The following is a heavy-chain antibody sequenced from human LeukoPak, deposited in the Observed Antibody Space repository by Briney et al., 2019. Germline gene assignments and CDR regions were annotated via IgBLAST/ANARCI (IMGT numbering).Heavy chain of an antibody. CDR3: ARGSSSSFSVY. CDR2: IIPILGIA. Sequence: SVKVSCKASGGTFSSYTISWVRQAPGQGLEWMGRIIPILGIANYAQKFQGRVTITTDESTSTAYMELSSLRSEDTAVYYCARGSSSSFSVYWGQGTLVTVSS. CDR1: GGTFSSYT. D-gene: IGHD6-6*01. V-gene: IGHV1-69*16. J-gene: IGHJ4*02.